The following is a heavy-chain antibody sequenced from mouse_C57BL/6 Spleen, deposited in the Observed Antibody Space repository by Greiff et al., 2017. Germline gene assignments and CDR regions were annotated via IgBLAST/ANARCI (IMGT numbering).Heavy chain of an antibody. J-gene: IGHJ2*01. CDR1: GYTFTSYW. CDR3: TRTKKGSYDGYVDY. Sequence: QVQLQQSGAELVKPGASVKLSCKASGYTFTSYWMHWVKQRPGQGLEWIGMIHPNSGSTNYNEKFKSKATMTVDKSSSTAYMQLSSLTSEDSAVYYCTRTKKGSYDGYVDYWGQGTTLTVSS. D-gene: IGHD2-3*01. CDR2: IHPNSGST. V-gene: IGHV1-64*01.